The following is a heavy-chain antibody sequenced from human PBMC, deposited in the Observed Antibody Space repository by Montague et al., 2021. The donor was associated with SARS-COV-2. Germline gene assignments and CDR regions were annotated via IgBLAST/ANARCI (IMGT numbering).Heavy chain of an antibody. CDR3: ARLRDGVVPSPILGVGPFYSYYYMDV. Sequence: SETLSLTCAVHGSSFSGYYWNWIRQSPGKGLEWIGEINHGGSTKFSPSLKGRLTISTDTSKNQFSLKLTSVAAADTAVYYCARLRDGVVPSPILGVGPFYSYYYMDVWGGGTTVTVSS. J-gene: IGHJ6*03. CDR2: INHGGST. CDR1: GSSFSGYY. V-gene: IGHV4-34*01. D-gene: IGHD3-10*01.